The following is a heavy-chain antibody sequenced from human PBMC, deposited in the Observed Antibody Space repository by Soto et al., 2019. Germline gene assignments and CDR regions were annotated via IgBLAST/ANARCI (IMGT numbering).Heavy chain of an antibody. CDR1: GHIFSNYW. CDR2: IFFRDSET. D-gene: IGHD3-9*01. Sequence: PGESLKISCKGPGHIFSNYWIGWVRQTPGKGLEWMGIIFFRDSETKFSPSFQGQVTISVDKSLNTVYLQWSTLKASDSGVYYCARGYFDSGHGYDLWGQRTQVTVSS. V-gene: IGHV5-51*01. CDR3: ARGYFDSGHGYDL. J-gene: IGHJ5*02.